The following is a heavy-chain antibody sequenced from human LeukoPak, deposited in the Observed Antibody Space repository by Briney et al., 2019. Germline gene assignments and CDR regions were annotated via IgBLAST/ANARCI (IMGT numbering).Heavy chain of an antibody. V-gene: IGHV3-48*01. CDR1: GFTFSSCS. CDR3: ARDRIAAAGPPSYYYGMDV. Sequence: GGSLRLSCAASGFTFSSCSMNWVRQAPGKGLEWVSYISSSSSTIYYADSVKGRFTISRDNAKNSLYLQMNSLRAEDTAVYYCARDRIAAAGPPSYYYGMDVWGQGTTVTVSS. CDR2: ISSSSSTI. J-gene: IGHJ6*02. D-gene: IGHD6-13*01.